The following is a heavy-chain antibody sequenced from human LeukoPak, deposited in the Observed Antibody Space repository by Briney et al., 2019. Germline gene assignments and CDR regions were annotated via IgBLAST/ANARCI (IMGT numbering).Heavy chain of an antibody. Sequence: PSETLSLTCAVYGGSFSGYYWGWIRQPPGKGLEWIGEINHSGSTNYNPSLKSRVTISVDTSKNQFSLKLSSVTAADTAVYYCARAYSRSMWPSFKNWFDPWGQGTLVTVSS. CDR2: INHSGST. V-gene: IGHV4-34*01. D-gene: IGHD6-13*01. CDR3: ARAYSRSMWPSFKNWFDP. CDR1: GGSFSGYY. J-gene: IGHJ5*02.